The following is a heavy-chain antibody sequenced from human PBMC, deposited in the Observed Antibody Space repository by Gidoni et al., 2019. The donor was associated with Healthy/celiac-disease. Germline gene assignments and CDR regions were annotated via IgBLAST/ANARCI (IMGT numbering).Heavy chain of an antibody. CDR1: GGPFSSYA. Sequence: QVQLVQSGAEVKKPGSSVKVSCKASGGPFSSYAISWVRQAPGQGLEGMGGIIPIFGTANYAQKFQGRVTITADESTSTAYMELSSLRSEDTAVYYCARTVVVTATEESWFDPWGQGTLVTVSS. V-gene: IGHV1-69*01. CDR3: ARTVVVTATEESWFDP. J-gene: IGHJ5*02. D-gene: IGHD2-21*02. CDR2: IIPIFGTA.